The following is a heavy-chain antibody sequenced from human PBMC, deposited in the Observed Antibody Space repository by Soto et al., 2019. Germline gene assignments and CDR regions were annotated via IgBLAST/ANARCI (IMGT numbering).Heavy chain of an antibody. V-gene: IGHV3-49*03. CDR3: TWVVVVVIANYALDI. J-gene: IGHJ3*02. CDR2: IRSKAYGGTT. Sequence: GGSLRLSCTASGFTFGDYAMSWFRQAPGKGLEWVGFIRSKAYGGTTEYAASVKGRFTISRDDSRSIAYLQINSLKTEDTAVYYCTWVVVVVIANYALDIGGQGTMVTVSS. CDR1: GFTFGDYA. D-gene: IGHD2-21*01.